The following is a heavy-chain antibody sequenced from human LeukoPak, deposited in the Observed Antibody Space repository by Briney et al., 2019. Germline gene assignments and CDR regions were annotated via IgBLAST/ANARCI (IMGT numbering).Heavy chain of an antibody. V-gene: IGHV3-7*01. CDR1: GFTFSSYW. CDR3: ARDRPHYDTSYYFDY. CDR2: IKQDGSEK. D-gene: IGHD3-9*01. J-gene: IGHJ4*02. Sequence: GGSLRLSCAASGFTFSSYWMSWVRQAPGKGLEWVANIKQDGSEKYYVDSVKGRFTISRDNAKNSLYLQMNSLRAEDTAVYYCARDRPHYDTSYYFDYWGQGTLVAVSS.